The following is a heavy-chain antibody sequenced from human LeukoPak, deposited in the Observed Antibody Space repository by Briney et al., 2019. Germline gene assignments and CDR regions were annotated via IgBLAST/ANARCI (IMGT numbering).Heavy chain of an antibody. CDR3: ARSGSHFDY. Sequence: GGSLRLSCAASGFTFSNYGMHWVRQAPGKGLEWVSGISGSGGSTYYAESVKGRFTISRDNSKNTLYLQMSSLRAEDTAVYYCARSGSHFDYWGQGTLVTVSS. J-gene: IGHJ4*02. CDR2: ISGSGGST. D-gene: IGHD3-10*01. V-gene: IGHV3-23*01. CDR1: GFTFSNYG.